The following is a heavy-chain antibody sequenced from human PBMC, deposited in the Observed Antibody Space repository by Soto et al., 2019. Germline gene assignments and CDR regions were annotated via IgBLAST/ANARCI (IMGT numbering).Heavy chain of an antibody. V-gene: IGHV4-39*01. J-gene: IGHJ5*02. CDR2: IISSGST. Sequence: SLTCTVSGGSFGSSAYYWGWIRRAPGKGLEWIGSIISSGSTFSNPSLKSRVTLSVDTSKNQFSLKLTSVTAADTALYYCSRRAPEGFDRWGQGTLVTVSS. CDR3: SRRAPEGFDR. CDR1: GGSFGSSAYY.